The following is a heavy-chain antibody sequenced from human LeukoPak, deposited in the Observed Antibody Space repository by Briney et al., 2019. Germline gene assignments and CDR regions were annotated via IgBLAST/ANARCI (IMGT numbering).Heavy chain of an antibody. J-gene: IGHJ4*02. D-gene: IGHD2-2*01. Sequence: PSETLSLTCTVSGGSISSSSYYWGWVRQAPGKGLEWVANIKYDGSERYYVDSVKGRFTISRDNTKNSLYLQMNSLRAEDTAVYYCAIHCISISCHSPRWGQGTLVTVSS. V-gene: IGHV3-7*03. CDR2: IKYDGSER. CDR1: GGSISSSSYY. CDR3: AIHCISISCHSPR.